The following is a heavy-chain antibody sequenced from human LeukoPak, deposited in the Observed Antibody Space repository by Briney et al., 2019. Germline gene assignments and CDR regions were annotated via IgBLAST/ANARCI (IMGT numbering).Heavy chain of an antibody. Sequence: SETLSLTCTVSGGSISSGPYYWRWLRQHPGKGLEWIGYIFYSGSTYYNPPLKSRVTISADRSTNQFSLKLSSVTAADTAVYYCARGGDWNQFDYWGQGTLVTVSS. CDR2: IFYSGST. J-gene: IGHJ4*02. CDR1: GGSISSGPYY. CDR3: ARGGDWNQFDY. V-gene: IGHV4-31*03. D-gene: IGHD1-1*01.